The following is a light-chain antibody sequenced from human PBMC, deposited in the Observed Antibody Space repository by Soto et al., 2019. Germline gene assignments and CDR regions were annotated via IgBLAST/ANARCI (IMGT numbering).Light chain of an antibody. CDR3: QQYNNYGSWT. V-gene: IGKV1-5*03. CDR1: QRISGG. CDR2: KAS. Sequence: DIQIPQPPSPLPAPVGARLTIISRASQRISGGLAGFQQNPGKAPKPLISKASTLESGVPSRFSGSGSGTEFTLTISSLQPDDFATYYCQQYNNYGSWTFGQGTRVEIK. J-gene: IGKJ1*01.